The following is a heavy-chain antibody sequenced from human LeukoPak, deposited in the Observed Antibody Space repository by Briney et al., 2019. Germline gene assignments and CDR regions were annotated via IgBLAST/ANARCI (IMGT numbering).Heavy chain of an antibody. V-gene: IGHV4-34*01. Sequence: SETLSLTCAVYGGSFSGYYWSLIRQPPGKGLEWIGEINHSGSTNYNPSLKSRVTISVDTSKNQFSLKLSSVTAADTAVYYCARAKSKRGSYGDRFDYWGQGTLVTVSS. D-gene: IGHD4-17*01. CDR3: ARAKSKRGSYGDRFDY. CDR1: GGSFSGYY. CDR2: INHSGST. J-gene: IGHJ4*02.